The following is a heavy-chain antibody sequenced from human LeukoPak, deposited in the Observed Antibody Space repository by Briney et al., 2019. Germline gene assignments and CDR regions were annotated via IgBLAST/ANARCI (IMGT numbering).Heavy chain of an antibody. CDR3: AKGDEQWLLPWGFDY. D-gene: IGHD6-19*01. CDR1: GFTLSNYA. CDR2: ITGSGTTT. Sequence: GGSLRLSCAASGFTLSNYAMSWVRRAPGKGLEWVSGITGSGTTTYYGDSVKGHFTISRDNSKNTLYLRMNNLRAEDTAVYYCAKGDEQWLLPWGFDYWGKGTLVTVSS. J-gene: IGHJ4*02. V-gene: IGHV3-23*01.